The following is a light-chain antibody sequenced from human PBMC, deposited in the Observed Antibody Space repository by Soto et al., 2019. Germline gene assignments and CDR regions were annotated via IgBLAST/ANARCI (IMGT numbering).Light chain of an antibody. CDR2: SAS. J-gene: IGKJ5*01. V-gene: IGKV1-27*01. Sequence: DIQMPQSPSSLSASVGDRVTITCRASKGIGNYLAWFQQKPGKVPKLLIYSASTLQSGVPSRFSGSGSGTDCTLPISSLQPEDAATYYCQKYNSAPITFGKGTRLDSK. CDR3: QKYNSAPIT. CDR1: KGIGNY.